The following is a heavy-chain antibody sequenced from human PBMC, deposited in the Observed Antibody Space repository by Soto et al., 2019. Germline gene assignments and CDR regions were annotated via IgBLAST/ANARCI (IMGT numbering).Heavy chain of an antibody. CDR1: GFTFSIYS. Sequence: EAQLVESGGGLAQPGGSLRLSCGASGFTFSIYSMHWVRQAPGKGPEWVAYTSSNSATVYYADSVKGRFTISRDDAKNSLYLQMNSLRDEDTAVYYCARHVDTSMVSPWFDPWGRGTLVTVSS. CDR3: ARHVDTSMVSPWFDP. CDR2: TSSNSATV. D-gene: IGHD5-18*01. V-gene: IGHV3-48*02. J-gene: IGHJ5*02.